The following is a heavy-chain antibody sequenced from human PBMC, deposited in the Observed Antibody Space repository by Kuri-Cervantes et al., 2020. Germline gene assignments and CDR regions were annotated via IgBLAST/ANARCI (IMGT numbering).Heavy chain of an antibody. CDR1: GFTFDDYA. V-gene: IGHV3-21*03. D-gene: IGHD3-22*01. Sequence: GGSLRLSCAASGFTFDDYAMHWVRQAPGKGLEWVSSIGSSSTYIYYADSVKGRFTISRDNAKSSLYLQMNSLRAEDTAVYYCARDWGHYDDSTSGGLWGQGTMVTVSS. CDR3: ARDWGHYDDSTSGGL. CDR2: IGSSSTYI. J-gene: IGHJ3*01.